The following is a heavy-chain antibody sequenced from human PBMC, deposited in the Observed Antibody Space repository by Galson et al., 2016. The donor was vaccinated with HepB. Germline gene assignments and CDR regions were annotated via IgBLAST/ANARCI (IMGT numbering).Heavy chain of an antibody. CDR3: ARGPSRLLGHYYLDS. D-gene: IGHD3-10*01. V-gene: IGHV4-39*02. Sequence: LSLTCAVSGDSIDSTDHYWGWIRQPPGKGLEWIGNFSDSGTTNSSPSLKSRVIISFDTSRNHFSLKLTSVTAADTAVYYCARGPSRLLGHYYLDSWGQGILVTVSS. CDR1: GDSIDSTDHY. CDR2: FSDSGTT. J-gene: IGHJ4*02.